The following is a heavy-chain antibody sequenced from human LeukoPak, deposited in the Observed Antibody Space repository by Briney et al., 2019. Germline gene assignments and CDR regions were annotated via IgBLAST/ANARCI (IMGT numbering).Heavy chain of an antibody. V-gene: IGHV1-8*01. J-gene: IGHJ6*03. D-gene: IGHD5-18*01. Sequence: ASVKVSCKASGYTFTSYDINWVRQATGQGLEWMGWMNPNSGNPGYAQKFQGRVTMTRNTSISTAYMELSSLRSGDTAVYYWARGIRRSNTAMGPYYYCYVYVWGKGSTLTVSS. CDR2: MNPNSGNP. CDR3: ARGIRRSNTAMGPYYYCYVYV. CDR1: GYTFTSYD.